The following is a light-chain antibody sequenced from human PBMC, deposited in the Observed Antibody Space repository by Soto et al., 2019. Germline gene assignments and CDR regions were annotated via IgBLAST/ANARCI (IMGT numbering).Light chain of an antibody. CDR2: EVS. CDR1: SSDVGGYNY. V-gene: IGLV2-14*01. Sequence: QSALTQPASVSGSPGQSITISCTGTSSDVGGYNYVSWYQQLPGKAPKLMIYEVSNRPSGVSNRFSGSKSGYTASLTISGLQAEDEADYYCNSQTSSGIRVFGTGTKVTVL. J-gene: IGLJ1*01. CDR3: NSQTSSGIRV.